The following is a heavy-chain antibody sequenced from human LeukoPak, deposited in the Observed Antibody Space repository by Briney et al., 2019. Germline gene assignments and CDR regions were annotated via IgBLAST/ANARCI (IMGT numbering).Heavy chain of an antibody. CDR2: IDTGGDT. D-gene: IGHD6-13*01. V-gene: IGHV3-13*01. CDR3: ARVAAAGKGFDY. Sequence: PGGSLRLSCAASGFTFSSYDIHWVRQAIGKGLEWVSGIDTGGDTYYLGSVKGRFTISRENAKNSLYLQMNSLRAGDTAVYYCARVAAAGKGFDYWGQGTLVTVSS. J-gene: IGHJ4*02. CDR1: GFTFSSYD.